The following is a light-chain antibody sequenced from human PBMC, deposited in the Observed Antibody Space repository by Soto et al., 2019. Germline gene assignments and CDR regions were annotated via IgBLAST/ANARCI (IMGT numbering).Light chain of an antibody. V-gene: IGKV1-27*01. Sequence: DIQMTQSPSSLSASVGDRVTFSCRASQDISNFLAWYQQKPGKVPKLLIYGAHTLQSGVPSRFSGSGSGTDFTLTISSLHPEYVATYFCQSYSSALWTFGQGTSVEIK. CDR3: QSYSSALWT. CDR1: QDISNF. CDR2: GAH. J-gene: IGKJ1*01.